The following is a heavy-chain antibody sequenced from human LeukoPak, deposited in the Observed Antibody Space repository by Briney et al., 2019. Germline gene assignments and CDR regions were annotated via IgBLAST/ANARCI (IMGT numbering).Heavy chain of an antibody. D-gene: IGHD6-19*01. CDR2: ISGSGGST. CDR1: VFTFSIYA. Sequence: PGGPQRLPCAASVFTFSIYATSWVRQATGKGLEWVSAISGSGGSTYYADSVKGRFTISRDNSKNTLYLQMNSLRAEDTAVYYCAKVRYSSGWSPYWGQGTLVTVSS. V-gene: IGHV3-23*01. J-gene: IGHJ4*02. CDR3: AKVRYSSGWSPY.